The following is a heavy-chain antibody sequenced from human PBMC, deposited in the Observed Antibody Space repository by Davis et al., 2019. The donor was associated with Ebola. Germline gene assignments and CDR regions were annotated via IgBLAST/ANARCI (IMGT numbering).Heavy chain of an antibody. CDR3: ATDPSGYGMDV. D-gene: IGHD3-10*01. V-gene: IGHV1-69*13. CDR1: GGTFSSYA. CDR2: IIPIFGTA. J-gene: IGHJ6*02. Sequence: AASVKVSCKASGGTFSSYAISWVRQAPGQGLEWMGGIIPIFGTANYAQEFQGRVTITADESTSTAYMELSSLRSEDTAVYYCATDPSGYGMDVWGQGTTVTVSS.